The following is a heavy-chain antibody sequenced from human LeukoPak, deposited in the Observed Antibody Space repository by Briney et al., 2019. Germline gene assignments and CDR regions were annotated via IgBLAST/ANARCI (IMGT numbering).Heavy chain of an antibody. CDR1: GFTFNEFG. J-gene: IGHJ4*02. V-gene: IGHV3-30*18. Sequence: GSLRLSCAASGFTFNEFGVHWVRQAPGKGLEWVALISYDGGNKFYADSVRDRFTISRDNSKNTLFLQMNSLRIEDTAVYYCAKVFEVRGARRPKDYWGQGTLVIVSS. CDR2: ISYDGGNK. CDR3: AKVFEVRGARRPKDY. D-gene: IGHD3-10*01.